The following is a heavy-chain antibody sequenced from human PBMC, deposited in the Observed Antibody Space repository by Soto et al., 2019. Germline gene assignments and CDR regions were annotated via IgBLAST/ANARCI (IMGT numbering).Heavy chain of an antibody. D-gene: IGHD3-10*01. J-gene: IGHJ4*02. CDR3: ARLWFGELSPFDY. V-gene: IGHV3-21*01. CDR2: ISSSSSYI. Sequence: SLRLSCAASGFTFSSYSMNWVRQAPGKGLEWVSSISSSSSYIYYADSVKGRFTISRDNAKNSLYLQMNSLRAEDTAVYYCARLWFGELSPFDYWGQGTLVTVYS. CDR1: GFTFSSYS.